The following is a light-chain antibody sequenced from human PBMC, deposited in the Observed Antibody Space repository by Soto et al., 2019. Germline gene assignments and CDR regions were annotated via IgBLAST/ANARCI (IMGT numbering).Light chain of an antibody. CDR2: DAS. V-gene: IGKV3-11*01. CDR3: QQRSNWPRAT. Sequence: EIVLTQSPATLSLSPGERATLSCRASQSVSSYLAWYQQKPGQAPRLLIYDASNRATGIPARFSGSGSGTDFTLTISSLEPEDFAVYYCQQRSNWPRATFGGGTKVELK. J-gene: IGKJ4*01. CDR1: QSVSSY.